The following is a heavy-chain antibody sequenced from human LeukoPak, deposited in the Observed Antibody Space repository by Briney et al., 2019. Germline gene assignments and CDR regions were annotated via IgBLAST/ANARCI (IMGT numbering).Heavy chain of an antibody. D-gene: IGHD3-22*01. V-gene: IGHV4-30-4*01. CDR1: GGSITSGDSY. J-gene: IGHJ3*02. Sequence: SETLSLTCTVSGGSITSGDSYWTWIRQSPGKGLEWIGYIYYSGSTYYNPSLKSRVTISVDKSKNQFSLKLSSVTAADTAVYYCARESDFDYYDSSGHAFDIWGQGTMVTVSS. CDR3: ARESDFDYYDSSGHAFDI. CDR2: IYYSGST.